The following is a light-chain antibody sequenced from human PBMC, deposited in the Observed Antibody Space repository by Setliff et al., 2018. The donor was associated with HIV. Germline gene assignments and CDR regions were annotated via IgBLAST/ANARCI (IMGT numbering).Light chain of an antibody. Sequence: ALTQPASVSGSPGQSVTISCTGTSSDVGAYNFVSWYQQHPGRAPKLMIYDVINRNSGVSIRFSGSKSGNAASLTISGLQAGDEADYYCSSYTTSRQFVFGSGTKVTVL. J-gene: IGLJ1*01. CDR1: SSDVGAYNF. V-gene: IGLV2-14*03. CDR2: DVI. CDR3: SSYTTSRQFV.